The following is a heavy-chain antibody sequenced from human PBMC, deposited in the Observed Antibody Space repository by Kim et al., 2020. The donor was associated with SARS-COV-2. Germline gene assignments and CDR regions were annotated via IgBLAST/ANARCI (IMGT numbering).Heavy chain of an antibody. D-gene: IGHD3-10*01. J-gene: IGHJ3*01. Sequence: GESLKISCKGSGYSFTNYWIGWVRQMPGKGLEWMAIVYPGDSGTRYSPSLQGRVTISADKSISTAYLQWSSLKASYTAMSSCALARYGSGGYLWGQGTMV. V-gene: IGHV5-51*01. CDR1: GYSFTNYW. CDR3: ALARYGSGGYL. CDR2: VYPGDSGT.